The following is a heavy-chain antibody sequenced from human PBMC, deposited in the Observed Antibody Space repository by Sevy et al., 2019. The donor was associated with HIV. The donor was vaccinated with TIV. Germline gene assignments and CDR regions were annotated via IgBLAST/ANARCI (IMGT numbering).Heavy chain of an antibody. Sequence: GGCLRLSCAASGFSFRSYDMHWVRQAPGKGLEWVAIISYDGNYRHYADSVRGRFTMSRDNSKNTMYLQMNGLSIEDMAVYYCAKNRPPGARYFSRNAMDVWGRGTTVTVSS. CDR2: ISYDGNYR. D-gene: IGHD7-27*01. CDR1: GFSFRSYD. V-gene: IGHV3-30*18. CDR3: AKNRPPGARYFSRNAMDV. J-gene: IGHJ6*02.